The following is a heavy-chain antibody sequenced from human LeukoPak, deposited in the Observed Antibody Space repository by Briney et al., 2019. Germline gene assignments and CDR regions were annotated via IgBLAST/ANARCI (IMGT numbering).Heavy chain of an antibody. V-gene: IGHV1-69*13. J-gene: IGHJ6*03. CDR2: IIPIFGTA. CDR3: ASTGYCSSTSCYTQYYYYYMDV. D-gene: IGHD2-2*02. Sequence: ASVKLSCKAPGYTFTNYYLHWVRQAPGQGLEWMGGIIPIFGTANYAQKFQGRVTITADESTSTAYMELSSLRSEDTAVYYCASTGYCSSTSCYTQYYYYYMDVWGKGTTVTVSS. CDR1: GYTFTNYY.